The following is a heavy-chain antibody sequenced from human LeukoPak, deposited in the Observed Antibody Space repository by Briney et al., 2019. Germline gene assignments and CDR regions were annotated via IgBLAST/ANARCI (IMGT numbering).Heavy chain of an antibody. CDR3: ARGPDLSSGWSPFDY. J-gene: IGHJ4*02. CDR1: GFTFSSYS. Sequence: PGGSLRLSCAASGFTFSSYSMNWVRQAPGKGLEWVSSISSSSSYIYYADSVKGRFTISRDNSKNTLYLQMNSLRAEDTAVYYCARGPDLSSGWSPFDYWGQGTLVTVSS. D-gene: IGHD6-19*01. V-gene: IGHV3-21*01. CDR2: ISSSSSYI.